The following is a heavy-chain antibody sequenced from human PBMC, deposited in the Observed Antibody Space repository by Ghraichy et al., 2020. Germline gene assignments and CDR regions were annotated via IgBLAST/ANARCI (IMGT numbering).Heavy chain of an antibody. V-gene: IGHV3-23*01. CDR2: ISGSGGST. J-gene: IGHJ6*02. CDR1: GFTFSSYA. CDR3: AKDNLGGSLHVYYYGMDV. Sequence: GGSLRLSCAASGFTFSSYAMSWVRQAPGKGLEWVSAISGSGGSTYYADSVKGRFTISRDNSKNTLYLQMNSLRAEDTAVYYCAKDNLGGSLHVYYYGMDVWGQGTTVTVSS. D-gene: IGHD1-26*01.